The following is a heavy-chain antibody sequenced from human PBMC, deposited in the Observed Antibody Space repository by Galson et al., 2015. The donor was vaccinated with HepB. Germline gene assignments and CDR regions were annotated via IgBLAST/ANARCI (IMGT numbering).Heavy chain of an antibody. D-gene: IGHD2-15*01. V-gene: IGHV1-2*06. CDR1: GYTFTGYY. CDR2: INPNSGGT. CDR3: ARGGAVGGPKFNWFDP. J-gene: IGHJ5*02. Sequence: SVKVSCKASGYTFTGYYMHWVRQAPGQGLEWMGRINPNSGGTNYAQKFQGRVTMTRDTSISTVYMELSRLRSDDTAVYYCARGGAVGGPKFNWFDPWGQGTLVTVSS.